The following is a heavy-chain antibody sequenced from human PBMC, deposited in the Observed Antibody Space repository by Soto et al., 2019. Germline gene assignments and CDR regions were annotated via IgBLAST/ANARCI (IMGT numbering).Heavy chain of an antibody. Sequence: EVQLLDSGRGLVQPGGSLRLSCAASGFTFSSYAMNWVRQAPGKGLEWVSVISGSGDSTYYADSVKGRFTISRDNSKNTLYLQMNSLRIEVTAVYYCARRGPGTYFDYLGQGTLVTVSS. V-gene: IGHV3-23*01. D-gene: IGHD6-13*01. CDR3: ARRGPGTYFDY. CDR2: ISGSGDST. CDR1: GFTFSSYA. J-gene: IGHJ4*02.